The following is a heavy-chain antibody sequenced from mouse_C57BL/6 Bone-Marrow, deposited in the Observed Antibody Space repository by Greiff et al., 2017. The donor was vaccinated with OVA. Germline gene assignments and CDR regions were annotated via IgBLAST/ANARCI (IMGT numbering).Heavy chain of an antibody. D-gene: IGHD1-1*01. CDR3: ARDPYYGSSYYFDY. V-gene: IGHV3-6*01. CDR1: GYSITSGYY. CDR2: ISYDGSN. J-gene: IGHJ2*01. Sequence: VQLKQSGPGLVKPSQSLSLTCSVTGYSITSGYYWNWIRQFPGNKLEWMGYISYDGSNNYNPSLKNRISITRDTSKNQFFLKLNSVTTEDTATYYCARDPYYGSSYYFDYWGQGTTLTVSS.